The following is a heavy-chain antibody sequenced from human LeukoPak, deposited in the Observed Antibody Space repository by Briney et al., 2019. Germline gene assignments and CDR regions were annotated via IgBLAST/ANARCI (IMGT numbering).Heavy chain of an antibody. V-gene: IGHV4-34*01. CDR1: GGSFSGYY. D-gene: IGHD2-2*01. CDR2: INHSGST. CDR3: ARVLSTSCHSVSDCHYGMDV. J-gene: IGHJ6*02. Sequence: PSETLSLTCAVYGGSFSGYYWSWIRQPPGKGLEWIGEINHSGSTNYNPSLKSRVTISVDTSKNQFSLELSSVTAADTAVYYCARVLSTSCHSVSDCHYGMDVWGQGTTVTVSS.